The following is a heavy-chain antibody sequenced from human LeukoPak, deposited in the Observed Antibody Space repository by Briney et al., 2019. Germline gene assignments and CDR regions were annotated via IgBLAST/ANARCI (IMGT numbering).Heavy chain of an antibody. CDR3: ARDRLRDTAMGGPGY. D-gene: IGHD5-18*01. CDR2: INPSGGST. CDR1: GYTFTSYY. Sequence: ASVKVSCKASGYTFTSYYMHWVRQAPGQGLEWMGIINPSGGSTNYAQKFQGRVTMTRDMSTSTVYMELSSLRSEDTAIYYCARDRLRDTAMGGPGYWGQGTLVTVSS. J-gene: IGHJ4*02. V-gene: IGHV1-46*01.